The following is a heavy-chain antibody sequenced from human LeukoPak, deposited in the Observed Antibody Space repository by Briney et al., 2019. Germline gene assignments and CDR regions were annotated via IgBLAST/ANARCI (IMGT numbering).Heavy chain of an antibody. V-gene: IGHV3-43*01. Sequence: GGSLRLSCAASRFTFDDYIMHWVRQAPGKGLEWVSLISWDGETTYYADSVKGRFTTSRDNSKNSLYLQMNSLRSEDTALYYCAKARGLIGGAFDIWGQGTMVTVSS. J-gene: IGHJ3*02. CDR1: RFTFDDYI. CDR3: AKARGLIGGAFDI. CDR2: ISWDGETT. D-gene: IGHD3-22*01.